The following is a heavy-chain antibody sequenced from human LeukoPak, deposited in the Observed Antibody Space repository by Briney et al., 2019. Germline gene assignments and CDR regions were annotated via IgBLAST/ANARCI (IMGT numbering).Heavy chain of an antibody. Sequence: PGGSLRLSCAASGFTFSDYYMSWIRQAPGKGLEWVSYISSSGSPIYYADSVKGRFTISRDNAKNSLYLQMNSLRAEDTAVYYCARFNPNYYYYGMDVWGQGTTVTVSS. CDR2: ISSSGSPI. V-gene: IGHV3-11*01. D-gene: IGHD1-14*01. CDR3: ARFNPNYYYYGMDV. CDR1: GFTFSDYY. J-gene: IGHJ6*02.